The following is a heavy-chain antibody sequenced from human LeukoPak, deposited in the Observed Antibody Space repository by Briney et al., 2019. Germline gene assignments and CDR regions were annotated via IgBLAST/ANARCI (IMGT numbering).Heavy chain of an antibody. D-gene: IGHD6-19*01. CDR1: GFTFSSYA. V-gene: IGHV3-23*01. CDR2: ISGSGGST. Sequence: PGGSLRLSCAASGFTFSSYAMSWVRQAPGKGLEWVSAISGSGGSTYYADSVKGRFTISRDNSKNTLYLQMNSLRAEDTAVYYCARDFSGWYYFDYWGQGTLVTVSS. J-gene: IGHJ4*02. CDR3: ARDFSGWYYFDY.